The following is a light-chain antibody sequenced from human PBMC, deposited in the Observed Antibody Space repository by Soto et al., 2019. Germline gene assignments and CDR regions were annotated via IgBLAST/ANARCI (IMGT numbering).Light chain of an antibody. CDR1: SSNIGAGHD. Sequence: QSVLTQPPSVSGAPGQRVTISCTGSSSNIGAGHDVHWYHQLPGTAPKVLIYDNNKRASGIPDRFSGSKSGTSATLGITGLQTGDEGDYYCGTWDSDSYVFGTGTKVTVL. CDR3: GTWDSDSYV. CDR2: DNN. J-gene: IGLJ1*01. V-gene: IGLV1-51*01.